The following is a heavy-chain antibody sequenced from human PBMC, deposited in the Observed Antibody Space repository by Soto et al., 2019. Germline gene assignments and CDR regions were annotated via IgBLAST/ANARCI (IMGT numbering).Heavy chain of an antibody. Sequence: GGSLRLSCAVSGFTFSNYAINWVRQAPGKGLEWVSGISAGGSSAFYADSVKGRFTISRDNAMNTLYLHMNSLRAEDTAVYYCAKVYYSGTSPGAFDIWGQGTMVTVSS. V-gene: IGHV3-23*01. J-gene: IGHJ3*02. CDR3: AKVYYSGTSPGAFDI. CDR1: GFTFSNYA. CDR2: ISAGGSSA. D-gene: IGHD1-26*01.